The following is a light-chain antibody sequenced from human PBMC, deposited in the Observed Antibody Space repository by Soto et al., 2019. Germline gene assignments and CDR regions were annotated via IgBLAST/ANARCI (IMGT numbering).Light chain of an antibody. CDR3: QPSYSTPPWT. CDR2: AAS. Sequence: DIQMTQSPSSLSASVGDRVTITCRASQSISSYLNWYQQKPGKAPKLLIYAASSLQSGVPSRFSGSGSGTDFTLTISSLQPEDFATYYCQPSYSTPPWTFVQGTKVEIK. J-gene: IGKJ1*01. CDR1: QSISSY. V-gene: IGKV1-39*01.